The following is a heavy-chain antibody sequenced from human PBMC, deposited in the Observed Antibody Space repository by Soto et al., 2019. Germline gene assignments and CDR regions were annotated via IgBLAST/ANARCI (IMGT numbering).Heavy chain of an antibody. Sequence: QVQLRQWGAGLLKPSETLSLTCAVFGGSFSDYYWSWIRQPSGKGLEWIGEINHSGSTNYNPSRKSRATISIDTSKNQFSLKLNSVTAADTAVYYCARRCSGSSCYTSGAFDIWGQGTMVTVS. CDR2: INHSGST. CDR1: GGSFSDYY. D-gene: IGHD2-15*01. J-gene: IGHJ3*02. CDR3: ARRCSGSSCYTSGAFDI. V-gene: IGHV4-34*01.